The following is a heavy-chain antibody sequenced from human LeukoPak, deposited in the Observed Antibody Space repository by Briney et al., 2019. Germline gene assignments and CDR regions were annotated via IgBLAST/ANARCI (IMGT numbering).Heavy chain of an antibody. CDR2: ISWDGGST. CDR3: AKDLYYGSGSYYPAFDY. J-gene: IGHJ4*02. D-gene: IGHD3-10*01. Sequence: PGGSLRLSCAASGFTFDDYAMHWVRQAPGMGLEWVSLISWDGGSTYYADSVKGRFTISRDNSKNSLYLQMNSLRAEDNALYYCAKDLYYGSGSYYPAFDYWGQGTLVTVSS. CDR1: GFTFDDYA. V-gene: IGHV3-43D*03.